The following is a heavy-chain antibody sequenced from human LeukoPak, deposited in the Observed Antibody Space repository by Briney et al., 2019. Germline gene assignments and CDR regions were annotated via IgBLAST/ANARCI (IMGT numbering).Heavy chain of an antibody. V-gene: IGHV4-38-2*01. CDR3: ARLSVYHYSGSYLIRGWFDP. Sequence: SETLSLTCAVSGYSISSGYYWGWIRQPPGKGLEWIGSIYHSGSTYYNPSLKSRVTISVDTSKNQFSLKLSSVTAADTAVYYCARLSVYHYSGSYLIRGWFDPWGQGTLVTVSS. J-gene: IGHJ5*02. CDR2: IYHSGST. D-gene: IGHD3-10*01. CDR1: GYSISSGYY.